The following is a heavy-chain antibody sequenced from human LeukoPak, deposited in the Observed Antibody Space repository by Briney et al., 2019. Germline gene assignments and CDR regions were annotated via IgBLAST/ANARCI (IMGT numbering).Heavy chain of an antibody. Sequence: SETLSLTCTVSGGSISSNTYYWGWIRQPPGKGLEWIGSLYYSGTTYYNPSLKSRVTISVDTSKNQFSLKLSSVTAADTAVYYCARAGTYSNYCFDYWGQGTLVTVSS. CDR1: GGSISSNTYY. D-gene: IGHD4-11*01. J-gene: IGHJ4*02. CDR3: ARAGTYSNYCFDY. CDR2: LYYSGTT. V-gene: IGHV4-39*07.